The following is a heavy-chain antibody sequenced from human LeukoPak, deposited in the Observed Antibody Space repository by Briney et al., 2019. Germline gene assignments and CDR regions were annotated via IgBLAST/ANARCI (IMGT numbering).Heavy chain of an antibody. CDR3: ARDWELGY. V-gene: IGHV1-46*01. CDR2: ITPSGGSI. J-gene: IGHJ4*02. D-gene: IGHD1-26*01. Sequence: GASEKVSCKASGYTFTTYYMHWVRQAPGQGLEWMGVITPSGGSITSAQKFQDRVTMTRDTSTSTVYMELSSLTSDDTAVYYCARDWELGYWGQGTLVTVSS. CDR1: GYTFTTYY.